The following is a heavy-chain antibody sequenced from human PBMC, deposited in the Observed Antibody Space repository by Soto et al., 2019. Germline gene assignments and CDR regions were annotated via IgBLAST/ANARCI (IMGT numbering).Heavy chain of an antibody. Sequence: QVQLVQSGAEVKKPGASVKVSCKASGYTFTSYGISWVRQAPGQGLEWMGWISAYNGNTNYAQKLQGRVTMTTDTPTRTAYRELRSLRSDDTAVYYCASSARRSSSWYDPYDYWGQGTLVTVSS. V-gene: IGHV1-18*01. D-gene: IGHD6-13*01. CDR2: ISAYNGNT. CDR3: ASSARRSSSWYDPYDY. J-gene: IGHJ4*02. CDR1: GYTFTSYG.